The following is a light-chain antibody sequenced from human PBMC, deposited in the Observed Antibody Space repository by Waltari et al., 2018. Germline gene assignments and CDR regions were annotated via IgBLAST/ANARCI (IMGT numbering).Light chain of an antibody. CDR2: DDS. CDR1: NSGSTN. Sequence: SYVLTQSPSVSVAPGPTATITCGGNNSGSTNVHLYQQRPGQAPVLVVYDDSDRPSGIPGRFAGYHSANTATLTISRVDSGDEADYYCQVWESSFDRVVFGGGTKLTVL. J-gene: IGLJ2*01. CDR3: QVWESSFDRVV. V-gene: IGLV3-21*02.